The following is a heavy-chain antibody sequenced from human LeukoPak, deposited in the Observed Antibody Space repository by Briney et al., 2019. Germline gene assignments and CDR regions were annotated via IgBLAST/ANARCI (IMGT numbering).Heavy chain of an antibody. CDR3: VTALGGS. CDR1: GFTFRYSW. J-gene: IGHJ4*02. CDR2: INSDRSIT. D-gene: IGHD3-16*01. V-gene: IGHV3-74*01. Sequence: PGGSLRLSCAASGFTFRYSWMSWVRQAPGKGLVWVSRINSDRSITNYADSVKGRFTISRDNAKNTMYLQMNSLRAEDTAVYYCVTALGGSWGQGTLVTVSS.